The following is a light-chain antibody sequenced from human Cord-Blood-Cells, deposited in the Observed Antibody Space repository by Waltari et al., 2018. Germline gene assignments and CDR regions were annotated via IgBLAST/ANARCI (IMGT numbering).Light chain of an antibody. CDR3: QHRSNWPLT. V-gene: IGKV3-11*01. J-gene: IGKJ4*01. CDR1: QIVSSY. CDR2: DAS. Sequence: EIVLTQSPATLSLSPGERATLSCRASQIVSSYFAWYHTKPGQAPRLHIYDASNRASGIPARFSGIVSRTDFTLTIISLDPEDFAVYYCQHRSNWPLTFGGVTKVEIK.